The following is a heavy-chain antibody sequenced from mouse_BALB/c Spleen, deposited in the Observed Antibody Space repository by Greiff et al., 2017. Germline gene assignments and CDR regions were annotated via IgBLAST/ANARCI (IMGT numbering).Heavy chain of an antibody. V-gene: IGHV2-6-7*01. Sequence: VQLVESGPGLVAPSQSLSITCTVSGFSLTGYGVNWVRQPPGKGLEWLGMIWGDGSTDYNSALKSRLSISKDNSKSQVFLKMNSLQTDDTARYYCARVAATMITRYAMDYWGQGTSVTVSS. CDR2: IWGDGST. CDR3: ARVAATMITRYAMDY. J-gene: IGHJ4*01. CDR1: GFSLTGYG. D-gene: IGHD2-4*01.